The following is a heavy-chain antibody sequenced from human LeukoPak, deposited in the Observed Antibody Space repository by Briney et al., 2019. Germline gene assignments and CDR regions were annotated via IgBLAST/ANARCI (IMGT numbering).Heavy chain of an antibody. J-gene: IGHJ4*02. CDR1: GFTFSSHA. V-gene: IGHV3-23*01. D-gene: IGHD5-12*01. Sequence: GGSLRLSCAASGFTFSSHAMSWVRQAPGKRLEWVSAISASGGSTYYADSVKGRFTISRDNSKNTLYLQMNGLRAEDTAVYYCAKYSGYENFDYWGQGTLVTVSS. CDR2: ISASGGST. CDR3: AKYSGYENFDY.